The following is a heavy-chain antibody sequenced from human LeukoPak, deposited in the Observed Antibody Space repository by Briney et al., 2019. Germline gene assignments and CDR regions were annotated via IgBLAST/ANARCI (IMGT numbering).Heavy chain of an antibody. Sequence: PSETLSLSYTAAGGSISSYYWSWIRQPPGKGLEWIGYIYTSGSTNYNHSLKSRVTITVDTSKNQFSLKLSSVTAADTAVYYCARHGGKYYMDVWGKGTTVTVSS. D-gene: IGHD3-16*01. V-gene: IGHV4-4*09. J-gene: IGHJ6*03. CDR1: GGSISSYY. CDR2: IYTSGST. CDR3: ARHGGKYYMDV.